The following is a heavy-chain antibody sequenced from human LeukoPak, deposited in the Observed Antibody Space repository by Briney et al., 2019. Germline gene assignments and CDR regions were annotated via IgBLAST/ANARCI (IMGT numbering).Heavy chain of an antibody. J-gene: IGHJ4*02. Sequence: PGGSLRLSYAASGFTFSSYAMSWVRQAPGKGLEWVSAISGSGGSTYYADSVKGRFTISRDNSKNTLYLQMNSLRAEDTAVYYCAKVRRGPLLSGFDYWGQGTLVTVSS. CDR3: AKVRRGPLLSGFDY. CDR1: GFTFSSYA. D-gene: IGHD3-10*01. V-gene: IGHV3-23*01. CDR2: ISGSGGST.